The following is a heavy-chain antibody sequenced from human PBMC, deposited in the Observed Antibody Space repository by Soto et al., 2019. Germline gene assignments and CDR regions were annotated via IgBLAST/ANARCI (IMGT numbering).Heavy chain of an antibody. V-gene: IGHV3-23*01. CDR2: ISDSGGST. Sequence: EVQLLESGGGLVQPGGSLGLSCAASGFTFSTYVMSWVRQVPGKGLEWVSSISDSGGSTYYADSVKGRFTISRDNSKNTLYLQMSSLRAEDTALYYCAKGGEQWIHNNWYESWGQGTLVTVSS. CDR1: GFTFSTYV. D-gene: IGHD6-19*01. J-gene: IGHJ5*01. CDR3: AKGGEQWIHNNWYES.